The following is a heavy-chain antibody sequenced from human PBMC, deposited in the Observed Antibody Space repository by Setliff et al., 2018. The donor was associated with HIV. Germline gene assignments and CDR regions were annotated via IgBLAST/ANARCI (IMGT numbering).Heavy chain of an antibody. CDR3: ARVPRSGGSWPYYYYYMDV. Sequence: SETLSLTCTVSDGSIRSSDYYWGWIRQSPGVGLEWIGSIFYSGRAYYNPSLKSRVTISVDTSKNQFSLRVNSVTAADTAVYNCARVPRSGGSWPYYYYYMDVWGKGTTVTVSS. CDR2: IFYSGRA. J-gene: IGHJ6*03. V-gene: IGHV4-39*01. CDR1: DGSIRSSDYY. D-gene: IGHD2-15*01.